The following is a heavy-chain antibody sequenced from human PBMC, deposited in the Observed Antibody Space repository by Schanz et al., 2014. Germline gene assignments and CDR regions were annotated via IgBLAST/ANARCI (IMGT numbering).Heavy chain of an antibody. D-gene: IGHD6-6*01. CDR1: GFTFSTYW. Sequence: EVQLVESGGGLVQPGGSLRLSCAASGFTFSTYWMHWVRQAPGKGLVWVSHINSDGTTTTYADSVKGRFTISRDNAKNSVFLQMNRLRAEDTAVYYCATEGPRGTRHPINYYYAMDNWGQVTKVTV. V-gene: IGHV3-74*01. CDR3: ATEGPRGTRHPINYYYAMDN. J-gene: IGHJ6*02. CDR2: INSDGTTT.